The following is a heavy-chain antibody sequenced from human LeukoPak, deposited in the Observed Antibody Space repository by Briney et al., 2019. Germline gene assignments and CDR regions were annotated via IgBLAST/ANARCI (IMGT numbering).Heavy chain of an antibody. CDR1: GYTFTSYG. CDR3: ARASIRDGYNAGFDC. J-gene: IGHJ4*02. V-gene: IGHV1-18*01. D-gene: IGHD3-3*02. CDR2: ISAYNGNT. Sequence: GASVKVSCKASGYTFTSYGISWVRQAPGQGLEWMGWISAYNGNTNYAQKLQGRVTMTTDTSTSTAYMELRSLRSDDTAVYYCARASIRDGYNAGFDCWGQGTLVTVSS.